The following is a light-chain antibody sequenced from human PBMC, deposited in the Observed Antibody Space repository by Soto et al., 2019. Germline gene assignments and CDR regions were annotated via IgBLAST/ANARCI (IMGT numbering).Light chain of an antibody. CDR2: QAS. CDR1: ENINKW. CDR3: QHYKIDTRYS. V-gene: IGKV1-5*03. J-gene: IGKJ2*03. Sequence: DIQMTQSPSTLSASVGDRVTITCRASENINKWLAWYQQRPGTVPKRLIYQASNLESGVPARFSGSGSGKDFTLTISSLQPEDFFTYYCQHYKIDTRYSVGQGNKVEIK.